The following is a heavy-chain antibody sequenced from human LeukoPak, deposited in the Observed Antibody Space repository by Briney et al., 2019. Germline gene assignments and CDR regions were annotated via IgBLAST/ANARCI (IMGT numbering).Heavy chain of an antibody. CDR3: ARDSHYYDSSGYPY. CDR2: ISYDGSNK. CDR1: GFTFSSYA. D-gene: IGHD3-22*01. J-gene: IGHJ4*02. V-gene: IGHV3-30*04. Sequence: GGSLRLSCAASGFTFSSYAMHWVRQAPGKGLEWVAVISYDGSNKYYADSVKGRFTISRDNSKNTLYLQMNSLRAEDTAVYYCARDSHYYDSSGYPYWGQGTLVTASS.